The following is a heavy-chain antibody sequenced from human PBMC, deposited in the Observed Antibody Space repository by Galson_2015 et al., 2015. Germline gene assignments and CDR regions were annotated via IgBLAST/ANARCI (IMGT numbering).Heavy chain of an antibody. J-gene: IGHJ3*02. CDR2: IYPGDSDT. CDR1: GYTFTTYW. D-gene: IGHD1-26*01. V-gene: IGHV5-51*01. Sequence: QSGAEVKKPGQSLKISCKGSGYTFTTYWIGWVRQMPGKGLEWMGIIYPGDSDTRYGPSFQGQVTITADKSISPAYLQWSSLKASDTAMYYCARLRGSSYNDVFDIWGQGTMVTVSS. CDR3: ARLRGSSYNDVFDI.